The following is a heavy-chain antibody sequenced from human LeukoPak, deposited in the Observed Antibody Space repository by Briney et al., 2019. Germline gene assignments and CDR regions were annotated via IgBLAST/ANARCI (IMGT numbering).Heavy chain of an antibody. CDR2: INPNSGNT. V-gene: IGHV1-2*02. Sequence: ASVKVSCKASGYTFIGYYIHWVRQAPGQGFEWMGWINPNSGNTNYAEQFQGRVTLTRDRSVNTSYMELSRLRSDDTAIYYCARTKSQAFDVWGQGTMVSVSS. CDR3: ARTKSQAFDV. CDR1: GYTFIGYY. J-gene: IGHJ3*01.